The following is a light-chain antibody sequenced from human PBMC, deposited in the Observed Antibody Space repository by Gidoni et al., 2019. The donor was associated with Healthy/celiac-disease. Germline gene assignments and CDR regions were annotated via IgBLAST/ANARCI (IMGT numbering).Light chain of an antibody. J-gene: IGKJ4*01. Sequence: EIVLTQSPATLPLSPGERATLSCRASQSVSSSLAWYQQKPGQAPRLLIYDASNRATGIPARFSGSGSGTDFTLTISSLEPEDFAVYYCQQRSTWPLTFGGGTKVLIK. CDR3: QQRSTWPLT. V-gene: IGKV3-11*01. CDR2: DAS. CDR1: QSVSSS.